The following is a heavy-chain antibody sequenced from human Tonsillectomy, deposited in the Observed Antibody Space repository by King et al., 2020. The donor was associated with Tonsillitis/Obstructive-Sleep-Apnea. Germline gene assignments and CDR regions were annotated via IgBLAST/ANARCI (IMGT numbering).Heavy chain of an antibody. V-gene: IGHV3-21*01. CDR3: ARISNWGSGYFDY. CDR2: ISSSSYI. D-gene: IGHD7-27*01. CDR1: GFTFSSYS. Sequence: VQLVESGGGLVKPGGSLRLSCAASGFTFSSYSMNWVRQAPGKGLEWVSSISSSSYIYYADSVKGRFTISRDNAKNSLYLQMNSLRAEDTAVYYCARISNWGSGYFDYWGQGTLVTVSS. J-gene: IGHJ4*02.